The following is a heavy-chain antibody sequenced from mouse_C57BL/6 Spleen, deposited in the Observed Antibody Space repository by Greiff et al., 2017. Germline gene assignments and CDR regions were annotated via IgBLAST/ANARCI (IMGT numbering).Heavy chain of an antibody. J-gene: IGHJ4*01. V-gene: IGHV2-4*01. D-gene: IGHD2-1*01. Sequence: VQLQQSGPGLVQPSQSLSITCTVSGFSFTSYGVHWVRQPPGTGLEWLGVLWSGGSTDYNAAFISRMSISKDNSKSQVFLKMNRLQADDTAIYDCAKNVGGNLRDDYARDYWGQGTSVTVS. CDR1: GFSFTSYG. CDR3: AKNVGGNLRDDYARDY. CDR2: LWSGGST.